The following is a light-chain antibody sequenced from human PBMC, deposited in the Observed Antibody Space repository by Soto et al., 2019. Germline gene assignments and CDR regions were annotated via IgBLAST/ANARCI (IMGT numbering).Light chain of an antibody. Sequence: QAVVTQPPSVYGAPGQRVTISCTGSSSNIVAGYEVHWYQQLPGTAPKLLIYGNSNRPSGVPDRFSGSKSGTSASLAITGLRAEDEADYYCQSYDSSLSVHVVFGGGTKLTVL. CDR1: SSNIVAGYE. V-gene: IGLV1-40*01. J-gene: IGLJ2*01. CDR2: GNS. CDR3: QSYDSSLSVHVV.